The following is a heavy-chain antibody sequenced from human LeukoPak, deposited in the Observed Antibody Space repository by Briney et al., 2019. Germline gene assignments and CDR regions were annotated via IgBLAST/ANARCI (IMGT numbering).Heavy chain of an antibody. CDR2: INPNSGGT. D-gene: IGHD6-19*01. V-gene: IGHV1-2*02. CDR3: ARTVAGREGFDY. CDR1: GYTFTGYY. J-gene: IGHJ4*02. Sequence: GASVKVSCKASGYTFTGYYMHWVRQASGQGLEWMGWINPNSGGTNYAQKFQGRVTMTRDTSISTAYMELSRLRSDDTAVYYCARTVAGREGFDYWGQGTLVTVSS.